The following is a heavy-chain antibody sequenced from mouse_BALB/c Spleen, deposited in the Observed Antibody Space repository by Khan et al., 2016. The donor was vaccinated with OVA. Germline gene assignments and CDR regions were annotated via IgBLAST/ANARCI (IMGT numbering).Heavy chain of an antibody. CDR1: GFTFTDYY. J-gene: IGHJ2*01. Sequence: EVQLQESGGGLVQPGGSLRLSCATSGFTFTDYYMSWVRQPPGKALEWLGFIRNKANGYTTEYSASVKGRFTISRDNSQSILYLQMNTLRAEDSATYYCARDGRYGPTGSYWGQDTTLTVSS. CDR2: IRNKANGYTT. D-gene: IGHD1-1*01. CDR3: ARDGRYGPTGSY. V-gene: IGHV7-3*02.